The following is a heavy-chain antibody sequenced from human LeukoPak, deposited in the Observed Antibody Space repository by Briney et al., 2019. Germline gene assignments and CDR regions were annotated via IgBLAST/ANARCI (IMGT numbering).Heavy chain of an antibody. Sequence: GGSLRLSCAASGFTFSNYWMIWVRQAQGKGLEWVGNIKEDGSEKRYADSVRGRFTISRDNAQTSIYLQMNSLRAEDTAVYYCARASKPWLQLTWGQGTLVTISS. D-gene: IGHD5-24*01. V-gene: IGHV3-7*05. CDR2: IKEDGSEK. CDR3: ARASKPWLQLT. J-gene: IGHJ5*02. CDR1: GFTFSNYW.